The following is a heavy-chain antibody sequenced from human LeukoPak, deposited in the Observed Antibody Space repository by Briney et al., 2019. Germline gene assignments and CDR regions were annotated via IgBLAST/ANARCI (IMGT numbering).Heavy chain of an antibody. D-gene: IGHD3-22*01. CDR1: GFTVSSYA. CDR2: ISYDGSNK. CDR3: ARDHGYYRFTDY. Sequence: PGRSLRLSCAASGFTVSSYAMHWVRQAPGKGLEWVAVISYDGSNKYYADSVKGRFTISRDNSKNTLYLQMNSLRAEDTAVYYCARDHGYYRFTDYWGQGTLVTVSS. J-gene: IGHJ4*02. V-gene: IGHV3-30-3*01.